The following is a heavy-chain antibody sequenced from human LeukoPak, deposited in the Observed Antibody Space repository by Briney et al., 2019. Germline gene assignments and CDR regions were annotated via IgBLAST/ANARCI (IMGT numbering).Heavy chain of an antibody. CDR2: ISGSGGST. V-gene: IGHV3-23*01. CDR3: ARSQQWLAPVDY. J-gene: IGHJ4*02. Sequence: GGSLRLSCAASGFTFSSYAMSWVRQAPGKGLEWVSGISGSGGSTYFADSVKGRFTISRDNSKNTLYLQMNSLRAEDTAVYYCARSQQWLAPVDYWGQGTLVTVSS. CDR1: GFTFSSYA. D-gene: IGHD6-19*01.